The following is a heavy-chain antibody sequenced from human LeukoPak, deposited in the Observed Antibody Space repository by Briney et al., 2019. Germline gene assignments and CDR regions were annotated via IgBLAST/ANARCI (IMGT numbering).Heavy chain of an antibody. CDR2: ISGSGDNM. D-gene: IGHD1-26*01. V-gene: IGHV3-23*01. J-gene: IGHJ5*02. CDR1: KFTFNNYA. Sequence: PGWSLRLSCLSSKFTFNNYAMTWVRQAPGKGLDGVSSISGSGDNMDYAGSVKGRFTISRDNSENTLYLQMNSLRAEDTAVYYCAKRPSIIVGVSNWFDPWGQGTLVTVSS. CDR3: AKRPSIIVGVSNWFDP.